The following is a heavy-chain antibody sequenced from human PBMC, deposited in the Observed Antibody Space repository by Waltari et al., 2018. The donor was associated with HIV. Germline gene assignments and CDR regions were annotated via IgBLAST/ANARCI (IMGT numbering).Heavy chain of an antibody. CDR2: ISDDGSNK. CDR1: GFTFSSYG. CDR3: AKAPTFTQWFDY. V-gene: IGHV3-30*18. Sequence: QVQLVESGGGVVQPGRSLRLSCAASGFTFSSYGMHWVRQVPGKGLEWVEVISDDGSNKDYADSVKGRFTISRDNSKNTLYLQMNSLRAEDTAVYYCAKAPTFTQWFDYWGQGTLVTVSS. J-gene: IGHJ4*02. D-gene: IGHD2-8*01.